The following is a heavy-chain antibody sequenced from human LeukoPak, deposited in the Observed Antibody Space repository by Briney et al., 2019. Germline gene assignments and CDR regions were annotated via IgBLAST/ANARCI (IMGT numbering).Heavy chain of an antibody. CDR3: ASRPPYCGGDCYPYYFDY. V-gene: IGHV4-34*01. CDR1: GASFSGYY. CDR2: INHSGST. D-gene: IGHD2-21*02. J-gene: IGHJ4*02. Sequence: PSETLSLTCAVYGASFSGYYWSWIRQPPGKGLEWIGEINHSGSTNYNPSLKSRVTISVDTSKNQFSLKLSSVTDADTAVYYCASRPPYCGGDCYPYYFDYWGQGTLVTVSS.